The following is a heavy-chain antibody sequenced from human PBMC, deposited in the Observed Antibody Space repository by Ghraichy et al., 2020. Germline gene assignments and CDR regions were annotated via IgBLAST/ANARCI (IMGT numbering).Heavy chain of an antibody. CDR2: INTGTGNP. CDR1: GYSFTTYP. J-gene: IGHJ5*02. CDR3: AAVA. Sequence: ASVKVSCKTSGYSFTTYPMNWVPQVPGQGLEWMGWINTGTGNPTYAQGFTGRYVFSLDTSVSTAFLHINDLRSDDTAVYFCAAVAWGQGTLITVS. V-gene: IGHV7-4-1*02.